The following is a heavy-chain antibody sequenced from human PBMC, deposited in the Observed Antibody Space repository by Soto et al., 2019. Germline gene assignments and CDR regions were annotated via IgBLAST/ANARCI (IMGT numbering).Heavy chain of an antibody. CDR1: GYTFTSFG. J-gene: IGHJ4*02. CDR2: ISPDNGET. Sequence: QLVQSGGEVKKPGASVKVSCKASGYTFTSFGISWVRQAPGQGLEWMGWISPDNGETIYAQKFQGRVTVTTDTSSTTADMELRSLRSDDSALYFCVRDMSEVDKHDNPTFDAWGQGALVTVSS. V-gene: IGHV1-18*01. D-gene: IGHD1-1*01. CDR3: VRDMSEVDKHDNPTFDA.